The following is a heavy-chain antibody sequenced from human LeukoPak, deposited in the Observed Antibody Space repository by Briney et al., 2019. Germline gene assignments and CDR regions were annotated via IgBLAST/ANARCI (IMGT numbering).Heavy chain of an antibody. Sequence: EASVKVSCKASGGTFSSYAISWVRQAPGQGLEWMGRIIPIFGTANYAQKFQGRVTITTDESTSTAYMELSSLRSEDTAVCYCARDRYSYGYDYWGQGTLVTVSS. CDR2: IIPIFGTA. V-gene: IGHV1-69*05. CDR3: ARDRYSYGYDY. J-gene: IGHJ4*02. CDR1: GGTFSSYA. D-gene: IGHD5-18*01.